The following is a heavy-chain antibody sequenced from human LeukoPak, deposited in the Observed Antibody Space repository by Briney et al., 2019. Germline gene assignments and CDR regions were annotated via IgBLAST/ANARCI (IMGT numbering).Heavy chain of an antibody. CDR2: IYFNGST. Sequence: SATLSLTCTVSGGSISTFYWSWIRQPPGKGLEWIGYIYFNGSTNYNPSLKSRVSISVDTSKNQFSLNLRSVTAADTAVYYCAREESRYCRGSNCYNWFDPWGRGTLVTVSS. J-gene: IGHJ5*02. V-gene: IGHV4-59*01. CDR1: GGSISTFY. CDR3: AREESRYCRGSNCYNWFDP. D-gene: IGHD2-15*01.